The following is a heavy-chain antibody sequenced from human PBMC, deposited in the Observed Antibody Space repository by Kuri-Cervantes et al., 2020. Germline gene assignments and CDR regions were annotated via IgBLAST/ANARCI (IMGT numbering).Heavy chain of an antibody. D-gene: IGHD6-19*01. J-gene: IGHJ4*02. CDR1: GGSVSRGSYY. CDR2: IYYSGST. V-gene: IGHV4-61*01. CDR3: ARAEYSSGWYVYFDY. Sequence: SETLSLTCTVSGGSVSRGSYYWSWIRQPPGKGLEWIGYIYYSGSTNYNPSLKSRVTISVDTSKNQFSLKLSSVTAADTAVYYCARAEYSSGWYVYFDYWGQGTLVTVSS.